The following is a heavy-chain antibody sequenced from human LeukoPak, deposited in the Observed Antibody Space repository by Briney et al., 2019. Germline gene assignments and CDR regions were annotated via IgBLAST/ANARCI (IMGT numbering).Heavy chain of an antibody. D-gene: IGHD6-6*01. Sequence: GGSLRLSCAASGFTFSSYAMHWVRQAPGKGLEWVAVISYDGSNKYYADSVKGRFTISRDNSKNTLYLQMNSLRAEDTAVYYCARGEGYSSSSPGYWGQGTLVTVSS. V-gene: IGHV3-30*04. CDR3: ARGEGYSSSSPGY. CDR1: GFTFSSYA. J-gene: IGHJ4*02. CDR2: ISYDGSNK.